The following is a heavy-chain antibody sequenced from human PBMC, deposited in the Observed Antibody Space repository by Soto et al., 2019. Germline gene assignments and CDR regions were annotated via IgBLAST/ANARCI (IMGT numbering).Heavy chain of an antibody. CDR2: FDPEDGET. V-gene: IGHV1-24*01. D-gene: IGHD5-18*01. CDR1: GYTLTELS. CDR3: ATEAEWGYSYGYGYYGMDV. Sequence: QVQLVQSGAEVKKPGASVKVSCKVSGYTLTELSMHWVRQAPGKGLEWMGGFDPEDGETIYAQKFQGRVTMTEDTSTDTAYMELSSLRSEETAVYYCATEAEWGYSYGYGYYGMDVWGQGTTVTVSS. J-gene: IGHJ6*02.